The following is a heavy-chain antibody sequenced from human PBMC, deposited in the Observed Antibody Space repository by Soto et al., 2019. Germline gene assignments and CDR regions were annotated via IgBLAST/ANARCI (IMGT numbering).Heavy chain of an antibody. D-gene: IGHD2-15*01. CDR1: GYSFTTYW. Sequence: PGESLKISCKGSGYSFTTYWIGWVRQMPGKGLEWMGIIYPGDSDTRYSPSFEGQVTISADKSISTAYLQWSSLKASDTAMYYCARSGGTGYYYYGMDVWGQGTTVTVSS. CDR2: IYPGDSDT. J-gene: IGHJ6*02. CDR3: ARSGGTGYYYYGMDV. V-gene: IGHV5-51*01.